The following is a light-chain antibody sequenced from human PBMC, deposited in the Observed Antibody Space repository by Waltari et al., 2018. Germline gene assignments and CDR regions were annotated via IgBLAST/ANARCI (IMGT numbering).Light chain of an antibody. V-gene: IGKV1-5*03. CDR2: KAS. CDR3: QQYNSYPWT. Sequence: DIQMTQSPSTLSASVVVRVTITCRASQSISCWLAWYQQKPGKAPKLLIYKASSLESGVPSRFSGSGSGTEFTLTISSLQPDDFATYYCQQYNSYPWTFGQGTKVEIK. J-gene: IGKJ1*01. CDR1: QSISCW.